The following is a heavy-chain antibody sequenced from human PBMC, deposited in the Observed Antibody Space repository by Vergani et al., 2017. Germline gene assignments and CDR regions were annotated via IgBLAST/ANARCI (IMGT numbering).Heavy chain of an antibody. D-gene: IGHD1-14*01. CDR3: ARDLRVLYNRFDP. CDR2: TWYDGNNK. J-gene: IGHJ5*02. Sequence: QVQLVESGGGVVQLGRSLRLSCAASGFTFNQYGMHGVRQAPGKGLEWVAVTWYDGNNKQYADSVKGRFTISRDNSKSTMYLQMNSLRDEDTGVYYCARDLRVLYNRFDPWGKGTLVTVSS. V-gene: IGHV3-33*01. CDR1: GFTFNQYG.